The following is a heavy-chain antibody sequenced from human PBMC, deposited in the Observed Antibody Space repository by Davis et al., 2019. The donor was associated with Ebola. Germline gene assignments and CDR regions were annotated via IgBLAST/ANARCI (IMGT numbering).Heavy chain of an antibody. D-gene: IGHD2-2*01. J-gene: IGHJ6*03. V-gene: IGHV4-34*01. Sequence: MPSETLSLTCAVYGGSLSGYYWTWIRQPPGKGLEWIGEINHSGSTNYNPSLKSRVIMSVDTSKNQFSLILRSMTAADTAVYYCARAGSTIGGLYYYYYMDVWGKGTTVTVSS. CDR3: ARAGSTIGGLYYYYYMDV. CDR2: INHSGST. CDR1: GGSLSGYY.